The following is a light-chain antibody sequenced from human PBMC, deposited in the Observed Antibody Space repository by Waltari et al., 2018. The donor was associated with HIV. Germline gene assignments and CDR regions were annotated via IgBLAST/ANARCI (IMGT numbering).Light chain of an antibody. CDR2: NNN. Sequence: QSVLTQPPSASGTPGQRVTISCSGRSSNIGSNSVNWYQHLPGTAPKLLIYNNNERPSGVPDRFAGSRSGTSASLAISGLQSEDEADYYCAAWDDSLSGRVFGGGTKLTVL. V-gene: IGLV1-44*01. J-gene: IGLJ2*01. CDR1: SSNIGSNS. CDR3: AAWDDSLSGRV.